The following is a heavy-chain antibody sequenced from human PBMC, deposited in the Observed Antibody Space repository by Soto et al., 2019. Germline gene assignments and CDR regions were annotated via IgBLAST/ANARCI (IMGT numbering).Heavy chain of an antibody. Sequence: PGGSLRISYEASGFKFSSYGMHWVRQAPGKGLEWVAVIWYDGSNKYYADSVKGRFTISRDNSKNTLYLQMNSLRAEDTAVYYCARDGVQLWLPPFDYWGQGTLVTVSS. D-gene: IGHD5-18*01. V-gene: IGHV3-33*01. CDR3: ARDGVQLWLPPFDY. CDR2: IWYDGSNK. CDR1: GFKFSSYG. J-gene: IGHJ4*02.